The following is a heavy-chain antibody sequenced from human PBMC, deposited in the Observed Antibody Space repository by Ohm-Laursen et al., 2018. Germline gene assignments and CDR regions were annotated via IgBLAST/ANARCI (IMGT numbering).Heavy chain of an antibody. Sequence: TLSLICTVSGGSISSGGYHWSWIRQHPGKGLEWIGYIYYSGSTYYNPSLKSLVTISVDTSKNQFSLKLSSVTAAGTAVYYCARESRLGGMDVWGQGTTVTVSS. CDR3: ARESRLGGMDV. CDR2: IYYSGST. V-gene: IGHV4-31*01. CDR1: GGSISSGGYH. D-gene: IGHD3-22*01. J-gene: IGHJ6*02.